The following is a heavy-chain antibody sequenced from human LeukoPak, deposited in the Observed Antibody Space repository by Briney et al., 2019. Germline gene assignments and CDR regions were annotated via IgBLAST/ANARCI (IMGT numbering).Heavy chain of an antibody. CDR3: ARGPPYYYGSGSYDY. D-gene: IGHD3-10*01. J-gene: IGHJ4*02. Sequence: SETLSLTCAVYGGSFSGYYWSWLRQPPGKGLEWIGEINHSGSTNYNPSLKSRVTISVDTSKNQFSLKLSSVTAADTAVYYCARGPPYYYGSGSYDYWGQGTLVTVSS. CDR2: INHSGST. V-gene: IGHV4-34*01. CDR1: GGSFSGYY.